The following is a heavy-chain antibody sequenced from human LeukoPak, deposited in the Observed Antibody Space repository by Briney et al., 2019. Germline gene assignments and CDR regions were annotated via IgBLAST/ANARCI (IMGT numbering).Heavy chain of an antibody. CDR1: GFTFDDYA. CDR3: AKGSGRLIFDAFDI. D-gene: IGHD1-26*01. Sequence: PGGSLRLSCAASGFTFDDYAMHWVRQAPGKGLEWVSGINWNSGSIGYADSVKGRFTISRDNARNSLYLQMNTLRAEDVALYYCAKGSGRLIFDAFDIWGQGTMVTVSS. CDR2: INWNSGSI. V-gene: IGHV3-9*03. J-gene: IGHJ3*02.